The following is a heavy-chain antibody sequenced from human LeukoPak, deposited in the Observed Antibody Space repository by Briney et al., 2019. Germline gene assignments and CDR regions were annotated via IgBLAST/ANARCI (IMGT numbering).Heavy chain of an antibody. V-gene: IGHV4-38-2*02. CDR2: IYHSGST. CDR1: GYSISSGYY. D-gene: IGHD2-2*02. Sequence: PSETLSLTCTVSGYSISSGYYWGWIRQPPGKGLEWIGSIYHSGSTYYNPSLKSRVTISVDTSKNQFPLKLSSVTAPDTAVYYCARGGGGNIVVVPAAIQALDYWGQGTLVTVSS. J-gene: IGHJ4*02. CDR3: ARGGGGNIVVVPAAIQALDY.